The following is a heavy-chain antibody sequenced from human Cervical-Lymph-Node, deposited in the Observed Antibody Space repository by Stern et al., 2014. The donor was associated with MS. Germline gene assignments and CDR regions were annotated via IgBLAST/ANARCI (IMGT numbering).Heavy chain of an antibody. CDR3: GRRRDSGGYDTFDI. V-gene: IGHV5-51*01. CDR1: GYSFSNFW. CDR2: ISPGDSDT. D-gene: IGHD3-22*01. Sequence: EVQLVESGAEVKKPGESLKISCKPSGYSFSNFWIGWVRQMPGKGLEWMGIISPGDSDTTYSPTFQGQVTIAADESISTAYLQWRSLKASDTAMYYCGRRRDSGGYDTFDIWGQGTMLIVSS. J-gene: IGHJ3*02.